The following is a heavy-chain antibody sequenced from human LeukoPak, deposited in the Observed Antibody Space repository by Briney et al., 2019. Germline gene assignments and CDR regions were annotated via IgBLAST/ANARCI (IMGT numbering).Heavy chain of an antibody. CDR1: GFTFSSYA. J-gene: IGHJ4*02. D-gene: IGHD3-10*01. CDR3: AKDSFVSMGGNFDY. Sequence: GGSLRLSCAASGFTFSSYAMSWVRQAPGKGLEWVSGISGSGGTTYHADSVKGRFTVSRDNSENTLYLQMNSLRAEDTALYYCAKDSFVSMGGNFDYWGQGTLVPVSS. CDR2: ISGSGGTT. V-gene: IGHV3-23*01.